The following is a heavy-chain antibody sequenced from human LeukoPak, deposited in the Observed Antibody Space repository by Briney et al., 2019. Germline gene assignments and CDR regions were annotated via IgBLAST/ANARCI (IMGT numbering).Heavy chain of an antibody. V-gene: IGHV3-74*01. CDR1: GFTFNTYW. Sequence: PGRSLRLSCAASGFTFNTYWMHWVRQSPGKGLVWVSRINSDGSSTTYADSVKGRFTISRDNAKNTVYLQMNSLRDEDTAVYYCTKGGTVGFDSWGQGTVVTVSS. J-gene: IGHJ4*02. D-gene: IGHD1-1*01. CDR2: INSDGSST. CDR3: TKGGTVGFDS.